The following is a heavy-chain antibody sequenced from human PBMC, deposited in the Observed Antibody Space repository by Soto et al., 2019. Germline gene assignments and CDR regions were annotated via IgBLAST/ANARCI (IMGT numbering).Heavy chain of an antibody. D-gene: IGHD3-9*01. V-gene: IGHV1-8*01. CDR3: ARVDPYYYYYYGMDV. CDR1: GYTFTSYD. CDR2: MNPNSGNT. J-gene: IGHJ6*02. Sequence: ASVNVSCKASGYTFTSYDINWVRQATGQGLEWMGWMNPNSGNTGYAQKFQGRVTMTRNTSISTAYMELSSLRSEDTAVYYCARVDPYYYYYYGMDVWGQGTTVTVSS.